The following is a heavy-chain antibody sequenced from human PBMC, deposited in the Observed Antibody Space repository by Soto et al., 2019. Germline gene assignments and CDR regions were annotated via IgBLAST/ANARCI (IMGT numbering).Heavy chain of an antibody. CDR1: GYTFTSYA. CDR3: ARDHYATVTTFDY. J-gene: IGHJ4*02. V-gene: IGHV1-3*01. CDR2: INAGNGNT. D-gene: IGHD4-4*01. Sequence: GASVKVSCKASGYTFTSYARHWVRQAPGQRLEWMGWINAGNGNTKYSQKFQGRVTITRDTSASTAYMELSSLRSEDTAVYYCARDHYATVTTFDYWGQGTLVTVSS.